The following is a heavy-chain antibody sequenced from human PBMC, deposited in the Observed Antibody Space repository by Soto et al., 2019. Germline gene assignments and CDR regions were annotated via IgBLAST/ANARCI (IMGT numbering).Heavy chain of an antibody. CDR2: ITSSGTGV. CDR1: GFTFSSYS. Sequence: EVHLVESGGGLVQPGGSLRLSCAASGFTFSSYSLDWVRQAPGKGLEWVSYITSSGTGVYYADSVRGRFTLSRDTAKNSLYLQMNSLRDHNTAVSYCARGSSNWAYYFDFWGQGTLVTVSS. CDR3: ARGSSNWAYYFDF. V-gene: IGHV3-48*02. D-gene: IGHD6-13*01. J-gene: IGHJ4*02.